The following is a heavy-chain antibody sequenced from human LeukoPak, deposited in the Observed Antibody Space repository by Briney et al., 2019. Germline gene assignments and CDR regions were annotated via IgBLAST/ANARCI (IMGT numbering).Heavy chain of an antibody. J-gene: IGHJ6*02. CDR3: ARARYYYGSGSYYQRYYYYGMDV. D-gene: IGHD3-10*01. V-gene: IGHV3-66*01. Sequence: GGSLRLSRAASGFTVSSNYMSWVRQAPGKGLEWVSVIYSGGSTYYADSVKGRFTISRDNSKNTLYLQMNSLRAEDTAVYYCARARYYYGSGSYYQRYYYYGMDVWGQGTTVTVSS. CDR1: GFTVSSNY. CDR2: IYSGGST.